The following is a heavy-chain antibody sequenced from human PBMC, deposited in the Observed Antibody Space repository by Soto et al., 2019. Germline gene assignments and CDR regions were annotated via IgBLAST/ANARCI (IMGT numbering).Heavy chain of an antibody. CDR2: ISGSGGST. D-gene: IGHD3-22*01. Sequence: EVQLLESGGGLVQPGGSLRLSCAASGFTFSSYAMSWVRQAPGKGLEWVSAISGSGGSTYYADSVKGRFTSSRDNSKNTLYLQMNSLRAEDTAVYYCAKGGGYYDSSGYKDSWGQGTLVTVSS. CDR3: AKGGGYYDSSGYKDS. CDR1: GFTFSSYA. V-gene: IGHV3-23*01. J-gene: IGHJ4*02.